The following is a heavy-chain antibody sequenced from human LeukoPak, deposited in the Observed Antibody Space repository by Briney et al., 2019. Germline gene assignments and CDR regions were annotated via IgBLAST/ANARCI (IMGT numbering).Heavy chain of an antibody. J-gene: IGHJ4*02. D-gene: IGHD2-2*01. CDR2: INHSGST. V-gene: IGHV4-34*01. CDR3: ARGGDVVVPAAMPALLL. Sequence: PSETLSLTCAVYGGSFSGYYWSWIRQPPGKGREWIGEINHSGSTNYNPSLKSRVTISVDTSKNQFSLKLSSVTAADTAVYYCARGGDVVVPAAMPALLLWGQGTLVTVSS. CDR1: GGSFSGYY.